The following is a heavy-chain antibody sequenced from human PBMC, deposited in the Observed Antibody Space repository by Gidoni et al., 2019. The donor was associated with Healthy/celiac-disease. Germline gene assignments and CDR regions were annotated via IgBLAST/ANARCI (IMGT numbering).Heavy chain of an antibody. D-gene: IGHD2-15*01. CDR3: AKAPDCSGGSCSWYFDL. CDR1: GFTFISYA. Sequence: EVQLLESGGGLVQPGGSLRLSCAPSGFTFISYAMSWVRQAPGKGLEWVSDISGSGGSKYYADSVKGRFTISRDNYKNTLYLQMNSLRAEDTAVYYCAKAPDCSGGSCSWYFDLWGRGTLVTVSS. V-gene: IGHV3-23*01. CDR2: ISGSGGSK. J-gene: IGHJ2*01.